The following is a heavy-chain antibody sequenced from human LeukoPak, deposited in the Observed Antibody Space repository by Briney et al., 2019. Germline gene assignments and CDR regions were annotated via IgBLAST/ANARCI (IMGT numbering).Heavy chain of an antibody. V-gene: IGHV4-39*07. D-gene: IGHD2-21*01. J-gene: IGHJ4*02. CDR2: IYYSGST. CDR3: ARWTLLPPYFDY. CDR1: GGSISSSSYY. Sequence: PSETLSLTCTVSGGSISSSSYYWGWIRQPPGKGLEWIGSIYYSGSTYYNPSLKSRVTISVDRSKNQFSLKLSSVTAADTAVYYCARWTLLPPYFDYWGQGTLVTVSS.